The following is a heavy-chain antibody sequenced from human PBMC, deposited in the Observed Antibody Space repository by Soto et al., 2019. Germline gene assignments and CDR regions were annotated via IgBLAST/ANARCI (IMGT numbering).Heavy chain of an antibody. Sequence: GASVKVSCKASGYTFSNYGICWVRQAPGQGLQWMGWISAYNGNTNYAQNLQGRVTMTTDTSTSTAYMELNSLRAEDTAVYYCANSFYFNSGSYYPFKYWGQGTLVTVSS. D-gene: IGHD3-10*01. CDR3: ANSFYFNSGSYYPFKY. CDR2: ISAYNGNT. V-gene: IGHV1-18*01. J-gene: IGHJ4*02. CDR1: GYTFSNYG.